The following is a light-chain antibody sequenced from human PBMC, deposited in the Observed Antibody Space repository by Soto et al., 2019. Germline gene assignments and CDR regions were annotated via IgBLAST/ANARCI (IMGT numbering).Light chain of an antibody. J-gene: IGKJ1*01. CDR2: DAS. Sequence: DIQMTQSPSTLSASVGDRVTITCRASQSISSWLAWYQQKPGKAPKLLIYDASSLESGVPSRFSGSGSGTDFTLTISSLQPDDFASYYCQQYQLYPWTFGQGTKVDIK. CDR1: QSISSW. V-gene: IGKV1-5*01. CDR3: QQYQLYPWT.